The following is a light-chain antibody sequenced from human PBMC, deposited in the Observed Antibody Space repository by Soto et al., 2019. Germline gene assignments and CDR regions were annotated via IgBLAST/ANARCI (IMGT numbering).Light chain of an antibody. CDR1: QRLVDSDGNTY. J-gene: IGKJ2*01. Sequence: DVVMTQSPLSLPVTLGQPASISCRSSQRLVDSDGNTYLNWFHQRPGQSPRRLIYKGSKRDSGVPDRFSGNGSGTDFTLKISRVEAEDVGVYYCMQATHSPPYTFGQGTKVEI. CDR3: MQATHSPPYT. V-gene: IGKV2-30*01. CDR2: KGS.